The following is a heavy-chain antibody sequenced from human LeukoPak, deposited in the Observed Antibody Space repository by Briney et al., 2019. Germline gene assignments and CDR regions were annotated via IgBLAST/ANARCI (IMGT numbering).Heavy chain of an antibody. D-gene: IGHD3-22*01. Sequence: SVKVSCKAFGGTFSSYTISWVRQAPGQGLEWMGRIIPILGIANYAQKFQGRVTITADKSTSTAYMELSSLRSEDTAVYYCARDPDYYDSSGYYFDYWGQGTLVTVSS. CDR2: IIPILGIA. CDR3: ARDPDYYDSSGYYFDY. J-gene: IGHJ4*02. V-gene: IGHV1-69*04. CDR1: GGTFSSYT.